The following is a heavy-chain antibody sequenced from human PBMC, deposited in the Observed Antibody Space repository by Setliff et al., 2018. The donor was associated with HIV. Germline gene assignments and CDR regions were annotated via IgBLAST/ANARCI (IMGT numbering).Heavy chain of an antibody. D-gene: IGHD2-2*01. CDR3: ARGRVVVDNYYYYGIDV. J-gene: IGHJ6*02. Sequence: SETLSLTCAVYVGSFNGYYWSWIRQPPGKGLEWIGEINHSGSTNYNPSLKSRLTISVDTSKNQFSLKLSSVTAADTAMYYCARGRVVVDNYYYYGIDVWGQGTTVTVS. CDR2: INHSGST. V-gene: IGHV4-34*01. CDR1: VGSFNGYY.